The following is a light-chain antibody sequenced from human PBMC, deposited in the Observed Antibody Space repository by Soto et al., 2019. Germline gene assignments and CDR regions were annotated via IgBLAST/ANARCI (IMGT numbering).Light chain of an antibody. Sequence: QSVVTQPASVSGSPGQSITISCTGTSSDVGGYNYVSWYQQFPGKAPRLIIYEVSSRPSGVSNRFSGSKSGNTASLTSSGLRAEDEADYFCSSYTGTSALILFGGGTNVTVL. CDR3: SSYTGTSALIL. CDR2: EVS. CDR1: SSDVGGYNY. J-gene: IGLJ2*01. V-gene: IGLV2-14*01.